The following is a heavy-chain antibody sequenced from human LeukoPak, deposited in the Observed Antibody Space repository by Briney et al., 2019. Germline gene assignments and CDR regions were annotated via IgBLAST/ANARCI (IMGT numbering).Heavy chain of an antibody. CDR3: ARESPHTFYFDY. D-gene: IGHD3-16*01. CDR2: IKDSGTT. Sequence: ASGKVSGKASGYSFTTYRIDWGRQAPGQGLEWRGIIKDSGTTIYPQKFQGSVTMTRDTSTSTVYMEVSSLRSEDTAVYYCARESPHTFYFDYWGQGTLVTVSS. V-gene: IGHV1-46*01. CDR1: GYSFTTYR. J-gene: IGHJ4*02.